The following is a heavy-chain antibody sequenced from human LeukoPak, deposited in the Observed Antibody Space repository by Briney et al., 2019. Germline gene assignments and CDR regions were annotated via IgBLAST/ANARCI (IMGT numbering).Heavy chain of an antibody. D-gene: IGHD1-26*01. V-gene: IGHV3-30*18. CDR3: AKVLSGSQDY. J-gene: IGHJ4*02. Sequence: PGGSLRLSCAASGFTFSTYGMHWVRQAPGKGLEWGAVISSDGSDTYYADSVKGRFTISRDNSKNTLYLQMNSLRAEDTAVYYCAKVLSGSQDYWGQGTLVTVFS. CDR2: ISSDGSDT. CDR1: GFTFSTYG.